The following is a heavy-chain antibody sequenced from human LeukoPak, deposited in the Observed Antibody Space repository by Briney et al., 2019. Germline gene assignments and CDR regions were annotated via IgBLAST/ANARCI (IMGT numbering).Heavy chain of an antibody. Sequence: GASVKVSCKASGYTFTSYAMHWVRQAPGQRLEWMGWINAGNGNTKYSQKFQGRVTITRDTSASTAYMELSSLRSEDTAVYYCAREGMSAPGYSSPRKARGMDVWGKGTTVTASS. D-gene: IGHD6-13*01. CDR3: AREGMSAPGYSSPRKARGMDV. CDR2: INAGNGNT. V-gene: IGHV1-3*01. CDR1: GYTFTSYA. J-gene: IGHJ6*04.